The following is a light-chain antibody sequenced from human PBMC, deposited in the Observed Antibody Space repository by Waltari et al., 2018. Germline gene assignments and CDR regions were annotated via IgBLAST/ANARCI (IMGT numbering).Light chain of an antibody. CDR1: SGHSSYA. Sequence: QLVLPQSPSASASLGASVKLTCTLSSGHSSYAIAWHQQQPEKGPRYLMKLNSDGSPSKGDGIPDRFSGSSSGAERYLTISSLQSEDEADYYCQTWGTGIQVFGGGTKLTVL. CDR3: QTWGTGIQV. CDR2: LNSDGSP. V-gene: IGLV4-69*01. J-gene: IGLJ3*02.